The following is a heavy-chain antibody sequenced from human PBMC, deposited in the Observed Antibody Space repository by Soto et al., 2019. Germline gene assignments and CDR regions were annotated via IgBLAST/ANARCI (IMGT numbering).Heavy chain of an antibody. D-gene: IGHD2-15*01. CDR3: AKIPGSCSGGSCYSGWYFDL. CDR2: ISSSSSYI. J-gene: IGHJ2*01. Sequence: GGSLSLSCAASGFTFSSYSMNWVRQAPGKGLEWVSSISSSSSYIYYADSVKGRFTISRDNAKNSLYLQMNSLRAEDTAVYYCAKIPGSCSGGSCYSGWYFDLWGRGTLVTVSS. CDR1: GFTFSSYS. V-gene: IGHV3-21*01.